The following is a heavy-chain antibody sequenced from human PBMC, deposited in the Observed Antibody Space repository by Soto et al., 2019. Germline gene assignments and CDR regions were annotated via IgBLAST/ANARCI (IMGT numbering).Heavy chain of an antibody. D-gene: IGHD5-12*01. J-gene: IGHJ6*02. CDR1: GASISSGGYY. CDR2: IYYSGST. Sequence: QVQLQESGPGLVKPSQTLSLTCTVSGASISSGGYYWSWIRQHPGKGLEWIGYIYYSGSTCYNPSPKTRVTRSVATSKNQFPLKLSPVTAAHTAVYYCAASRVGCRGFTYYGMDAWGQGTTVTVSS. CDR3: AASRVGCRGFTYYGMDA. V-gene: IGHV4-31*03.